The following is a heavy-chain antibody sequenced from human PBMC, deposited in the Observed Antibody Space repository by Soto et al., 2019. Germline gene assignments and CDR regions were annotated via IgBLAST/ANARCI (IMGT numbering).Heavy chain of an antibody. CDR3: AKDPYGTADGYLGP. CDR1: GFTFSSYW. Sequence: GGSLRLSCAASGFTFSSYWMSWSGRAPGKGLEWVANIKQDGSEKYYVDSVKGRFTISRDNSKNTVYLQMNTLRVEDTGVYFCAKDPYGTADGYLGPWGQGTLVTVSS. V-gene: IGHV3-7*01. D-gene: IGHD2-8*02. J-gene: IGHJ5*02. CDR2: IKQDGSEK.